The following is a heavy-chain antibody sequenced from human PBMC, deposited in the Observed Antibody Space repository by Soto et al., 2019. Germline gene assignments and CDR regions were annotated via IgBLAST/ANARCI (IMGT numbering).Heavy chain of an antibody. CDR3: ASDSHEDCSSTSCYPGYYYYMDV. CDR2: IWYDGSNK. CDR1: GFTFSSYG. Sequence: GGSLRLSCAASGFTFSSYGMHWVRQAPGKGLEWVAVIWYDGSNKYYADSVKGRFTISRANSKKTLYLQMNSLRAEDTAVYYCASDSHEDCSSTSCYPGYYYYMDVWGKGTTVTVSS. J-gene: IGHJ6*03. V-gene: IGHV3-33*01. D-gene: IGHD2-2*01.